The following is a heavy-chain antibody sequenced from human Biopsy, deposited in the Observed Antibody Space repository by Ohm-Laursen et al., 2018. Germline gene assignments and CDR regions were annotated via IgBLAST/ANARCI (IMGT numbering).Heavy chain of an antibody. CDR3: ASGDIGGIGLDV. Sequence: SDTLSLTCTVSGVSINGGRYYWNWIRHHPGKGLEWIGNIFYSANTYYNPSLKSRVTISVDTSKNQFSLRLNSVTAADTAVYYCASGDIGGIGLDVWGLGTTVTVSS. J-gene: IGHJ6*02. D-gene: IGHD3-10*01. CDR1: GVSINGGRYY. CDR2: IFYSANT. V-gene: IGHV4-61*01.